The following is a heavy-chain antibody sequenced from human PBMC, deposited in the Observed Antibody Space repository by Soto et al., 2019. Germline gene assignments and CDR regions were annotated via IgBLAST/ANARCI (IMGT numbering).Heavy chain of an antibody. CDR3: VSGPYSSGSLYYLDY. CDR1: GYMFTYYY. Sequence: QVQLVQSGAEVEKPGASVKVSCKASGYMFTYYYIHWVRQGPGQGLEWMGIINPNGGTTTYAQNFQGRVTMTRDTSTNTVYMELTSLTSEDTAIYYCVSGPYSSGSLYYLDYWGQGTLVTVSS. V-gene: IGHV1-46*01. J-gene: IGHJ4*02. D-gene: IGHD2-8*02. CDR2: INPNGGTT.